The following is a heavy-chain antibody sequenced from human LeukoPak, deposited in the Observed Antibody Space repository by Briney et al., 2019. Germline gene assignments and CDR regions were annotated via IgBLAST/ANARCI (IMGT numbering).Heavy chain of an antibody. CDR3: ARETVDTANDAFDI. CDR2: IYHGGST. J-gene: IGHJ3*02. CDR1: GGSISSGGYS. V-gene: IGHV4-30-2*01. D-gene: IGHD5-18*01. Sequence: SQTLSLTCAVSGGSISSGGYSWSWIRQPPGKGLEWIGYIYHGGSTYYNPSLKSRVTISVDRSKNQFSLKLSSVTAADTAVYYCARETVDTANDAFDIWGQGTMVTVSS.